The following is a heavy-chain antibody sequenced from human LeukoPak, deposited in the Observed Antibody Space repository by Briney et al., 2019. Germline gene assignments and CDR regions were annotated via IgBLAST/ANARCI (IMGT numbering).Heavy chain of an antibody. D-gene: IGHD2-8*01. CDR3: ASTHGPIDH. CDR2: TYYRSKWYN. Sequence: SQTLSLTCSISGDSVSSNSAAWNWIRQSPSRGLEWLGRTYYRSKWYNEYAASVKSRITVKSDTSKNQFSLQLNSVTPEDTAVYYCASTHGPIDHWGQGTPVTVSS. CDR1: GDSVSSNSAA. V-gene: IGHV6-1*01. J-gene: IGHJ5*02.